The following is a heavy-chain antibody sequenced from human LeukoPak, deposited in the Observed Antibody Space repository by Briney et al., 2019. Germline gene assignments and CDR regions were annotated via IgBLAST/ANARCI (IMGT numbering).Heavy chain of an antibody. CDR1: GGSISSSSYY. D-gene: IGHD2-2*01. Sequence: SETLSLTCTVSGGSISSSSYYWRWIRQPPGKGLEWIGSIYYSGSTYYNPSLKSRVTISVDTSKNQFSLKLSSVTAADTAVYYCARLPAGGYCSSTSCPKMAAMDVWGKGTTVTVSS. CDR2: IYYSGST. V-gene: IGHV4-39*01. J-gene: IGHJ6*04. CDR3: ARLPAGGYCSSTSCPKMAAMDV.